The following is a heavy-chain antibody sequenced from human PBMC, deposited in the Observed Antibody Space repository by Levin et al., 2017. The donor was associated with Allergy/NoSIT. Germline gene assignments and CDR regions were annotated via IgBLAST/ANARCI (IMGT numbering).Heavy chain of an antibody. J-gene: IGHJ4*02. V-gene: IGHV3-23*01. Sequence: RGESLKISCAASGFTFSNYAMNWVRQGPGKGLEWVSSISGSGDSTYYADSVKGRFTISRDNSKNTLYLQVNSLRAEDMAIYYCAKGFDFYNTGWSRPYFDYWGQGTLVTVSS. CDR2: ISGSGDST. CDR3: AKGFDFYNTGWSRPYFDY. CDR1: GFTFSNYA. D-gene: IGHD6-19*01.